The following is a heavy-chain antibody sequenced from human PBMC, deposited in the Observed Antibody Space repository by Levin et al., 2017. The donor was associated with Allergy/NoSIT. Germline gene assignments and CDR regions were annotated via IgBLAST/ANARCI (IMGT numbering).Heavy chain of an antibody. CDR1: GGSISSSNW. CDR2: IYHSGST. CDR3: ARDHGDYDSSGYYFDY. Sequence: GSLRLSCAVSGGSISSSNWWSWVRQPPGKGLEWIGEIYHSGSTNYNPSLKSRVTISVDKSENQFSLKLSSVTAADTAVYYCARDHGDYDSSGYYFDYWGQGTLVTVSS. V-gene: IGHV4-4*02. D-gene: IGHD3-22*01. J-gene: IGHJ4*02.